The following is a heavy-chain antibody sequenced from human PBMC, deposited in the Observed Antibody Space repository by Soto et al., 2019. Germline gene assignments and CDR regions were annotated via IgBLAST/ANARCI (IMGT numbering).Heavy chain of an antibody. Sequence: QVHLVQSGAEVKNPGASVRVSCKASGITYSTYAIHWVRQAPGQGLEWMGWINAGEGYTRYSQDCKGRVTLSTVTSASTTYLDLSNLTFEDTGVYYWARAISGYVTWGQGTQVTVSS. J-gene: IGHJ5*02. CDR3: ARAISGYVT. CDR2: INAGEGYT. CDR1: GITYSTYA. D-gene: IGHD6-25*01. V-gene: IGHV1-3*01.